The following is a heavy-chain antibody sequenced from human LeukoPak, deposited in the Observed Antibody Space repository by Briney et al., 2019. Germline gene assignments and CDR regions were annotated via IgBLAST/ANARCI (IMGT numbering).Heavy chain of an antibody. CDR3: ATWGIAVAGTFDY. CDR2: IYYIGST. Sequence: PSETLSLTCTVSGGSISISSYYWGWIRQPPGKGLEWIGYIYYIGSTNYNPSFKSRVAISVDTSKNQFSLKLSSVPAAETAVYYCATWGIAVAGTFDYWGQGTLVTVST. CDR1: GGSISISSYY. J-gene: IGHJ4*02. V-gene: IGHV4-61*05. D-gene: IGHD6-19*01.